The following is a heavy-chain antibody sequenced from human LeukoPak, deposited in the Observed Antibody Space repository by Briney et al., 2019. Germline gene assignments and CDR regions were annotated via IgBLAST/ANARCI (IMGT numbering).Heavy chain of an antibody. Sequence: PGGSLRLSCAASGFTFDDYGMSWVRQAPGKGLEWVSGINWNGGSTGYADSVKGRFTISRDNAKNSLYLQMNSLRAEDTALYYCARAPSWGSYYYYYMDVWGKGTTVTVSS. CDR1: GFTFDDYG. CDR3: ARAPSWGSYYYYYMDV. J-gene: IGHJ6*03. V-gene: IGHV3-20*04. D-gene: IGHD7-27*01. CDR2: INWNGGST.